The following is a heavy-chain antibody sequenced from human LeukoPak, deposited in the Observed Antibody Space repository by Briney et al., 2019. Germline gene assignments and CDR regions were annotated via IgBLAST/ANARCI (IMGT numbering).Heavy chain of an antibody. Sequence: GGSLRLSCAASGFTFSNYVMSWFRQAPGKGLEWVSAISGSGDSTYYADSVKGRFTISRDNSKNTLYLQMNSLRAEDTAVFYCAKVGYYDSGGYLDYWGQGTLVTVSS. CDR3: AKVGYYDSGGYLDY. CDR2: ISGSGDST. D-gene: IGHD3-22*01. CDR1: GFTFSNYV. V-gene: IGHV3-23*01. J-gene: IGHJ4*02.